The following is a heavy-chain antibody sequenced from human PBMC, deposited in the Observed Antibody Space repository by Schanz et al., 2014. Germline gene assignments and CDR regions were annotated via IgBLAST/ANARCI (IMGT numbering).Heavy chain of an antibody. V-gene: IGHV3-30*18. CDR1: GFTFTGHW. J-gene: IGHJ6*03. D-gene: IGHD2-2*01. CDR3: AKDYQDCSSTSCYLWENYYMDV. CDR2: ISHDGNNK. Sequence: VQLVESGGGLVQPGGSLRLSCAASGFTFTGHWMSWVRQAPGKGLEWAALISHDGNNKHYVDSVEGRFTISRDNSKSMLFLEMSSLRVEDTAVYYCAKDYQDCSSTSCYLWENYYMDVWGKGTTVTVSS.